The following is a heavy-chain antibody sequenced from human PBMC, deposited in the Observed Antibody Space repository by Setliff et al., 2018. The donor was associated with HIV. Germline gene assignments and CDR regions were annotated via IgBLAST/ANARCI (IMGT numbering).Heavy chain of an antibody. Sequence: PSETLSLTCTISGGSLSSHYWSWIRQSPRGGLEWIGYTYYNGNINYNPSLKSRVTISVDTSKNQLSLKLGSVTAADTAVYYCAREIYGGNSRPFDYWGQGTLVTVSS. CDR3: AREIYGGNSRPFDY. CDR1: GGSLSSHY. CDR2: TYYNGNI. J-gene: IGHJ4*02. V-gene: IGHV4-59*11. D-gene: IGHD4-17*01.